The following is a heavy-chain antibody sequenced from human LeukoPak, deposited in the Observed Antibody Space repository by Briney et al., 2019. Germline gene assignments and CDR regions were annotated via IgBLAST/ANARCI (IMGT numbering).Heavy chain of an antibody. J-gene: IGHJ6*03. Sequence: GASVKVSCKASGYTVTSYYMHWVRQAPGQGHEWMGVINPSGGSTSYAQKFQGRVTMTRDMSTSTVYMELISLRSEDTAVYYCARGEPYCSSGSCHPYYMDVWGDGSTVTVSS. V-gene: IGHV1-46*01. CDR3: ARGEPYCSSGSCHPYYMDV. D-gene: IGHD2-15*01. CDR1: GYTVTSYY. CDR2: INPSGGST.